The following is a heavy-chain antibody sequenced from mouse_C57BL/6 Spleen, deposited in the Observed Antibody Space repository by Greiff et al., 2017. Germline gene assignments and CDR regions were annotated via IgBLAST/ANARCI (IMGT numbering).Heavy chain of an antibody. CDR1: GFSLTSYG. CDR2: IWSGGST. CDR3: AKKGDYYGFDY. Sequence: VQLQQSGPGLVQPSQSLSITCTVSGFSLTSYGVHWVRQSPGTGLEWLGVIWSGGSTDYNAAFMSRLSITKDNSKSQVVFKMNSLQADDTAIYDCAKKGDYYGFDYWGQGTTLTVSS. J-gene: IGHJ2*01. V-gene: IGHV2-5*01. D-gene: IGHD1-1*01.